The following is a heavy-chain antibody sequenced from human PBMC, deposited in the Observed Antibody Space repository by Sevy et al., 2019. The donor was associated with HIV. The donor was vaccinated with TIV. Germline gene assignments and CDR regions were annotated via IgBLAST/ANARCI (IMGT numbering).Heavy chain of an antibody. CDR2: IWYDGSNK. D-gene: IGHD3-10*01. CDR3: ARGTYYYGSGNPWGMDV. Sequence: GGSLRLSCAASGFTFSTYAMHWVRQAPGKGLEWVAVIWYDGSNKYFADSVKGRFTISRDNSKNMLYLQINTLGVEDTAVYYCARGTYYYGSGNPWGMDVWGQGTTVTVSS. V-gene: IGHV3-33*01. J-gene: IGHJ6*02. CDR1: GFTFSTYA.